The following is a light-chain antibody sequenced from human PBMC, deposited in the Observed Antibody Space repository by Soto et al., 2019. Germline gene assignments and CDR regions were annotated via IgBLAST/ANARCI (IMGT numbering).Light chain of an antibody. CDR2: AAS. J-gene: IGKJ4*01. V-gene: IGKV3-20*01. CDR3: QHYASSLPIT. CDR1: QSVSSNY. Sequence: EIVLTQSPGSLSLSPGERATLSCRASQSVSSNYLAWYQQTPDPPPMLLFYAASSRTTGIPDRFSGSGSGTDFTLTISSLESEDFAVYYCQHYASSLPITFGGGTRVEIK.